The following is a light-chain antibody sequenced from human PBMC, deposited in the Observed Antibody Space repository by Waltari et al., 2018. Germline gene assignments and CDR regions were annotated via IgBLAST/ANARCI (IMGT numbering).Light chain of an antibody. Sequence: QPVLTLPPSASGTPGQVVSFSCSGSSSNVGNSYVYWYQQLPGTAPKLLIYKNDQRPSGVPDRFFGSKSGTSASLVISGLRSEDEGHYTCATWDDSLNSWVFGGGTKLTIL. CDR3: ATWDDSLNSWV. J-gene: IGLJ3*02. V-gene: IGLV1-47*01. CDR2: KND. CDR1: SSNVGNSY.